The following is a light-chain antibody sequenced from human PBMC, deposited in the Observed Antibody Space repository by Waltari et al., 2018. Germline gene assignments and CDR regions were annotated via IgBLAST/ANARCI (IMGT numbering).Light chain of an antibody. J-gene: IGLJ3*02. CDR2: AVS. V-gene: IGLV2-14*03. CDR3: NSYTGSSSWV. Sequence: QSALTQPASVSGSPGQSITISCTGTASDVPFYNYVSWYQHHPGKAPKVIIYAVSERPSGVSNRFSGSKSGNTAYLTISGLQAEDEADYYCNSYTGSSSWVFGGGTKLTV. CDR1: ASDVPFYNY.